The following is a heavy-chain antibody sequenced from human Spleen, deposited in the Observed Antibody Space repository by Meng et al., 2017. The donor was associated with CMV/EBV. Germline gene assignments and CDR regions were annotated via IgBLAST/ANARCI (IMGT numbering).Heavy chain of an antibody. J-gene: IGHJ4*02. CDR3: ARGGGNDFWSGYHVDY. V-gene: IGHV3-74*01. CDR1: FPFSSYW. D-gene: IGHD3-3*01. CDR2: VGTDGSST. Sequence: FPFSSYWMHWVRHAPGKGLVWVSRVGTDGSSTSYADSVKGRFTISRDNAKNTLYLQMNSLRAEDTALYYCARGGGNDFWSGYHVDYWGQGTLVTVSS.